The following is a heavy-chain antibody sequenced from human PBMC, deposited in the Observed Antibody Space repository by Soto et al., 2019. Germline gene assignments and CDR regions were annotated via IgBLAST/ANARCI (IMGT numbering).Heavy chain of an antibody. Sequence: QLQLQESGSGLVKPSQTLSLTCAVSGGSISSGGYSWSWIRQPPGKGLEWIGYIYHSGSTYYNPSLKSRVTISVDRSKNQFSLKLSSVTAADTAVYYCARVRRGSYSNYVGWYFDLWGRGTLVTVSS. D-gene: IGHD4-4*01. J-gene: IGHJ2*01. V-gene: IGHV4-30-2*01. CDR3: ARVRRGSYSNYVGWYFDL. CDR2: IYHSGST. CDR1: GGSISSGGYS.